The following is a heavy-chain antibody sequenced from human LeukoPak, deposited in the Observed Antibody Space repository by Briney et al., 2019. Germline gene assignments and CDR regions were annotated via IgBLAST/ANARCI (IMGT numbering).Heavy chain of an antibody. V-gene: IGHV3-48*02. CDR1: GFTFSSYW. Sequence: GGSLRLSCAASGFTFSSYWMPWVRQAPGKGLEWVSYISSSSSTIYYADSVKGRFTISRDNAKNSLYLQMNSLRDEDTAVYYCARDPYGDYEDFDYWGQGTLVTVSS. CDR2: ISSSSSTI. J-gene: IGHJ4*02. CDR3: ARDPYGDYEDFDY. D-gene: IGHD4-17*01.